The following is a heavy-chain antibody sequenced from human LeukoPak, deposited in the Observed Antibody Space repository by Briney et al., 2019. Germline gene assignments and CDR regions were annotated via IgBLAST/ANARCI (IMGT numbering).Heavy chain of an antibody. CDR2: INLSGGST. Sequence: SVKVSCKACEYTFTIYYMHWVRQDPAQGLEWMGLINLSGGSTSYAQKFQGRVTMTRDTSTSTVYMELSSLRSEDTAVYYCARDLTTRSYYDSSGYSRAFDIWGQGTMVTVSS. D-gene: IGHD3-22*01. V-gene: IGHV1-46*01. CDR1: EYTFTIYY. CDR3: ARDLTTRSYYDSSGYSRAFDI. J-gene: IGHJ3*02.